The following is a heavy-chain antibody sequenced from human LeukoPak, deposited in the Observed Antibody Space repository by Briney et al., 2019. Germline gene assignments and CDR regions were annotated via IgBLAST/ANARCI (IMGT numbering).Heavy chain of an antibody. CDR2: ISYDGSNK. CDR3: AKARGLIGGAFDI. CDR1: GFTFSSYA. D-gene: IGHD3-22*01. V-gene: IGHV3-30*04. Sequence: GGSLRLSCAASGFTFSSYAMHWVRQAPGKGLEWVAVISYDGSNKYYADSVKGRFTISRDNSKNSLYLQMNSLRTEDTALYYCAKARGLIGGAFDIWGQGTMVTVSS. J-gene: IGHJ3*02.